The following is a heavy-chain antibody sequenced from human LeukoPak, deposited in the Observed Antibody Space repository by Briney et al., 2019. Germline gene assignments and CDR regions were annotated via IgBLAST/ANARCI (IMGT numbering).Heavy chain of an antibody. CDR2: INHFGSN. CDR3: ARGYRSHQTFYSYHYFDY. V-gene: IGHV4-34*01. J-gene: IGHJ4*02. CDR1: GGSSTDYN. Sequence: SGTLSLTSAVYGGSSTDYNWNCICPPPGKGREWSGEINHFGSNNYNPPLKSRVTISGDTSKKQFSLKVTSVTAADTAVYYCARGYRSHQTFYSYHYFDYWAQGTLVTVSS. D-gene: IGHD5-18*01.